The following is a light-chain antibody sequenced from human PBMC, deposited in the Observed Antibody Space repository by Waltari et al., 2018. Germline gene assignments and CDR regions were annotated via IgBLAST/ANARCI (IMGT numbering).Light chain of an antibody. J-gene: IGKJ3*01. CDR1: QDISNY. Sequence: DIQMTQSPYSLSAYVGDRVTITCQASQDISNYLNWYQQKPGKAPKLLIFDASNLETGVPSRFSGSGSGTDFTFTISSLQPEDIATYYCQQYDNLRIFTFGPGTKVDIK. CDR3: QQYDNLRIFT. V-gene: IGKV1-33*01. CDR2: DAS.